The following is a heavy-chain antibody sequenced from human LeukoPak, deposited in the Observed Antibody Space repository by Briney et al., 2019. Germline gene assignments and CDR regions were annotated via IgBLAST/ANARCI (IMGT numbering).Heavy chain of an antibody. J-gene: IGHJ6*02. CDR1: GFTFSSYA. CDR2: ISYDGSNK. CDR3: ARGSSGWYSDYGKDV. D-gene: IGHD6-19*01. V-gene: IGHV3-30-3*01. Sequence: GGSLRLSCAASGFTFSSYAMHWVRQAPGKGLEWVAVISYDGSNKYYADSVKGRFTISRDNSKNTLYLQMNSLRAEDTAVYYCARGSSGWYSDYGKDVWGQGTTVTVSS.